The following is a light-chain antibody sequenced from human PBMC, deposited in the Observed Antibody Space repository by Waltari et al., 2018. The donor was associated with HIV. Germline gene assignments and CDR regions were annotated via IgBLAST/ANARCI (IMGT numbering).Light chain of an antibody. Sequence: EVLMTQSPAALSVSPGESVTFFCGASEDIGTNLAWYQQKRGQAPRLLVSGASTRAASVPTRFSGRGSGTEFSLTISSLQSNDSAVYFCQQYYNWPRTFGQGTLV. CDR2: GAS. CDR1: EDIGTN. CDR3: QQYYNWPRT. J-gene: IGKJ1*01. V-gene: IGKV3-15*01.